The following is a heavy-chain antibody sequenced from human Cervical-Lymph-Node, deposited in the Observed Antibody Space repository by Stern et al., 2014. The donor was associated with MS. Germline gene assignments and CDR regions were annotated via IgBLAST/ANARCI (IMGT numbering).Heavy chain of an antibody. CDR2: ISNTGTT. V-gene: IGHV4-31*03. D-gene: IGHD1-26*01. CDR3: ARVFYYNYFDY. J-gene: IGHJ4*02. Sequence: VQLAESGPGLVKPSRTLSLTCTLSGASISGDGYYWSWIRQHPGKALAWIGYISNTGTTYYKRSLKSRVTISVDTSKNQFSLNLNSVTAADTAVYYCARVFYYNYFDYWGQGALVTVSS. CDR1: GASISGDGYY.